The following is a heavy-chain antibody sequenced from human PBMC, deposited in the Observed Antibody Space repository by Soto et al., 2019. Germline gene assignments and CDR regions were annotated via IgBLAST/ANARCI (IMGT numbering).Heavy chain of an antibody. V-gene: IGHV6-1*01. Sequence: SQTLSLTCAISRDSVSSNTAAWNWIRSSPSRGLEWLGRTYYRSNWRHDYAVSVKSRITVNPDTSKNHFSLQLNSVTPDDTAVYYCARGVAGSGFDLWGQGTLVTSPQ. CDR2: TYYRSNWRH. CDR3: ARGVAGSGFDL. J-gene: IGHJ4*02. CDR1: RDSVSSNTAA. D-gene: IGHD6-19*01.